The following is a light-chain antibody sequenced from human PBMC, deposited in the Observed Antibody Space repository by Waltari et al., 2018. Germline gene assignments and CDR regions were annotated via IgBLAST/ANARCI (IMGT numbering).Light chain of an antibody. Sequence: ERVLTQSPDTLSVSPGERATLSCRASQSVGGNVAWYQQRPGQAPRLLIFGASIRASGSPARFSGSGSGTECTFTISSLESEDFAVYYCLQYNNWPRTFGQGTKVEV. J-gene: IGKJ1*01. CDR3: LQYNNWPRT. V-gene: IGKV3-15*01. CDR1: QSVGGN. CDR2: GAS.